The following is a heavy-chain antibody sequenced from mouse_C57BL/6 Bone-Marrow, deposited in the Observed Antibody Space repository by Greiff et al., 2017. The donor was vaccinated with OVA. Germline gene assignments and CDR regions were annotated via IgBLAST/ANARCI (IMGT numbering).Heavy chain of an antibody. CDR2: FYTGSGSI. V-gene: IGHV1-62-2*01. J-gene: IGHJ3*01. Sequence: VQLQQSGAELVKPGASVKLSCKASGYTFTEYTIHWVQQRSGQGLEWIGWFYTGSGSIKYNEKFKDRVTLTADKSTSTVYMELSRLTSEDSAVYFCARHEGAGVCAWFAYWGQGTLVTVSA. CDR1: GYTFTEYT. D-gene: IGHD6-1*01. CDR3: ARHEGAGVCAWFAY.